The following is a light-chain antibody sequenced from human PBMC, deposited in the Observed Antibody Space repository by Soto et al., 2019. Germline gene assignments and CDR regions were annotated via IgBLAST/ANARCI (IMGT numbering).Light chain of an antibody. CDR2: TTS. CDR3: QQSYSFFLT. Sequence: DIQMTQSPSSLSASVGDRITITCRASQSISSYLNWYQQKPGKAPKLLIYTTSNLQSWVPSRFSGSGSGTEFTLTISNLQPEDFATYYCQQSYSFFLTFCGGTKVEI. J-gene: IGKJ4*01. CDR1: QSISSY. V-gene: IGKV1-39*01.